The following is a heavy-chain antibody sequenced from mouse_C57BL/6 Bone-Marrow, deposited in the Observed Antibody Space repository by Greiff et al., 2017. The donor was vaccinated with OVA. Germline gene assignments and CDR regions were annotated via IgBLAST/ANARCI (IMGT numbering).Heavy chain of an antibody. CDR1: GYTFTSYW. CDR2: IHPNSGST. V-gene: IGHV1-64*01. Sequence: QVHVKQPGAELVKPGASVKLSCKASGYTFTSYWMHWVKQRPGQGLEWIGMIHPNSGSTNYNEKFKSKATLTVDKSSSTAYMQLSSLTSEDSAVYYCARLPRFAYWGQGTLVTVSA. CDR3: ARLPRFAY. J-gene: IGHJ3*01. D-gene: IGHD5-5*01.